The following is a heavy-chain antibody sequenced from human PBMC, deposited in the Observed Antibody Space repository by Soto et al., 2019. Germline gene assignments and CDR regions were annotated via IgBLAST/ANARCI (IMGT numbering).Heavy chain of an antibody. D-gene: IGHD2-8*01. CDR3: AADATAWQQMVPSDY. J-gene: IGHJ4*02. CDR2: IAIGSGYT. Sequence: SVQVSCTAPGFTFTSSPFPCVRHARGQHLARIGCIAIGSGYTNYAQRFQDRVTLTRDMSTATTYMELSRLTTEDTAIYYCAADATAWQQMVPSDYWGQGTLVTASS. CDR1: GFTFTSSP. V-gene: IGHV1-58*01.